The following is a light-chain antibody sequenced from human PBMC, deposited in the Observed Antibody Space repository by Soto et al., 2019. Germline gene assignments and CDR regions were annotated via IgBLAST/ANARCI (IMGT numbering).Light chain of an antibody. CDR2: GES. J-gene: IGKJ5*01. V-gene: IGKV3-20*01. Sequence: EIVLTQSPGTLSLSPGERATLSCRASQSVSNNYLAWYQQKPGQAPRLLIYGESNRATGIPDRFSGSGSGTDFTLTISRLEPEDFAVYYCQQYGSSPITFGQGTRLET. CDR1: QSVSNNY. CDR3: QQYGSSPIT.